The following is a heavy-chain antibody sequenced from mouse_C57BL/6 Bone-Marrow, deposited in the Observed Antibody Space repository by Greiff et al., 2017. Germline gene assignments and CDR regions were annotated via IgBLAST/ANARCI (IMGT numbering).Heavy chain of an antibody. J-gene: IGHJ4*01. V-gene: IGHV1-9*01. CDR3: ARISTVVATGEYAMDY. CDR2: ILPGSGST. Sequence: VQLVESGAELMKPGASVKLSCKATGYTFTGYWIEWVKQRPGHGLEWIGEILPGSGSTNYNEKFKGKATFTADTSSNTAYMQLSSLTTEDSAIYYCARISTVVATGEYAMDYWGQGTSVTVSS. CDR1: GYTFTGYW. D-gene: IGHD1-1*01.